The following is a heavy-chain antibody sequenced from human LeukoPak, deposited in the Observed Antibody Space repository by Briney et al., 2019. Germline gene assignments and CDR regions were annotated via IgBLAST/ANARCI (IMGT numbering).Heavy chain of an antibody. V-gene: IGHV3-23*01. Sequence: GGSLRLSCAASGFTFSSYAMGWVRQAPGKGLEWVSSIGGSGGGTYYADSVKGRFTISRDNSKNTLYLQINSLKTEDTAVYYCTRDTNAARTDTRGLFDYWGQGSLVTVSS. J-gene: IGHJ4*02. CDR2: IGGSGGGT. CDR3: TRDTNAARTDTRGLFDY. D-gene: IGHD2-8*01. CDR1: GFTFSSYA.